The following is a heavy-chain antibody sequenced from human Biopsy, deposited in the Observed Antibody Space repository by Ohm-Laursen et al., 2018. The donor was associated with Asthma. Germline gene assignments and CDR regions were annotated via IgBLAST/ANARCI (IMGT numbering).Heavy chain of an antibody. Sequence: VASVKVSCKTSGYTFNSAGITWVRQAPGQGLEWMGWISAYNGNTKVAQKPQDRVTMITDTSTSTAYMELRSLRSDDTAVYFCARAVDYSHYYGIDVWGQGTTVTVS. CDR3: ARAVDYSHYYGIDV. V-gene: IGHV1-18*01. CDR2: ISAYNGNT. D-gene: IGHD3-10*01. CDR1: GYTFNSAG. J-gene: IGHJ6*02.